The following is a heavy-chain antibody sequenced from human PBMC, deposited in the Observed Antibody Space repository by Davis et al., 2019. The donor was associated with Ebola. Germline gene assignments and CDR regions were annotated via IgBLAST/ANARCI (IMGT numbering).Heavy chain of an antibody. V-gene: IGHV3-30*19. CDR3: ARDLGGVTAYYFDY. Sequence: GESLKISCAASGFTFSSYGMHWVRQAPGKGLEWVAVISYDGSNKYYADSVKGRFTISRDNSKNTLYLQMNSLRAEDTAVYYCARDLGGVTAYYFDYWGQGTLVTVSS. CDR1: GFTFSSYG. D-gene: IGHD4-23*01. CDR2: ISYDGSNK. J-gene: IGHJ4*02.